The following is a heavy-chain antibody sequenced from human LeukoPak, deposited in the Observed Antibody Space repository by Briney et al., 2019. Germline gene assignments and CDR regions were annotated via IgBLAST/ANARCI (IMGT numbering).Heavy chain of an antibody. D-gene: IGHD3-22*01. Sequence: GGSLRLSCAAFGFTFSSYAMSWVRQAPGKGLEWVSGISGSGGSTYYADSVKGRFTISRDNSKNTLYLQMNSLRAEDTAVYYCAKSGYYDSSGYYQEYFQHWGQGTLVTVSS. V-gene: IGHV3-23*01. J-gene: IGHJ1*01. CDR3: AKSGYYDSSGYYQEYFQH. CDR1: GFTFSSYA. CDR2: ISGSGGST.